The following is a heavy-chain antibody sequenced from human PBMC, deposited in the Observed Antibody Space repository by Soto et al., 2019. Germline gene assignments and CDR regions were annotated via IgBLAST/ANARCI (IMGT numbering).Heavy chain of an antibody. V-gene: IGHV1-18*01. CDR2: ISAYNGNT. CDR1: GYTFTSYG. CDR3: ARDLGYCSSTSCYAHDAFDI. D-gene: IGHD2-2*01. Sequence: ASVKVSCKASGYTFTSYGISWVRQAPGQGLEWMGWISAYNGNTNYAQKLQGRVTMTTDTSTSTAYMELSRLRSDDTAVYYCARDLGYCSSTSCYAHDAFDIWGQGTMVTVSS. J-gene: IGHJ3*02.